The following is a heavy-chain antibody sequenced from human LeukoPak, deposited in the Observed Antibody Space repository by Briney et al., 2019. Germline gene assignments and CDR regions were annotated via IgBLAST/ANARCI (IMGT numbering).Heavy chain of an antibody. D-gene: IGHD3-10*01. CDR3: ARLNSANYYGSGSPLLDY. CDR1: GYSFTSYW. V-gene: IGHV5-51*01. CDR2: IYPGDSDT. Sequence: GESLKISCKGSGYSFTSYWIGWVRQMPGKGLEWMGIIYPGDSDTRYSPSFQGQVTISADKSISTAYLQWSSLKTSDTAMYYCARLNSANYYGSGSPLLDYWGQGTLVTVSS. J-gene: IGHJ4*02.